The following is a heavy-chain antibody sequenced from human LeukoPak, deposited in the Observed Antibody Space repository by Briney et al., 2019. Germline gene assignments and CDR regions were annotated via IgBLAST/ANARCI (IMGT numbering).Heavy chain of an antibody. CDR3: ARDLTGASGDY. CDR2: INPNGGGT. Sequence: ASVKVSCKASGYTFMDSFMHWVRQAPGQRLEWMAWINPNGGGTHYAQKVQGRVTLTLDTSISTAYMELNSLRSDDSAIYYCARDLTGASGDYWGQGTLVTVSS. CDR1: GYTFMDSF. D-gene: IGHD3-10*01. J-gene: IGHJ4*02. V-gene: IGHV1-2*02.